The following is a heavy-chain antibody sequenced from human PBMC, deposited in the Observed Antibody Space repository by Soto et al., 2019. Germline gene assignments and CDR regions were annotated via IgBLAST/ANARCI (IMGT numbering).Heavy chain of an antibody. CDR2: IYSGGST. J-gene: IGHJ4*02. Sequence: EVQLVESGGGLVQPGGSLGHSCAASGFTVSSNYMSWVRHAPGKGLEWVSVIYSGGSTYYADSVKGRFTISRDNSKNTLYLQMNRLRAEDTAVYYCARGLYSGWHYFDYWGQGTLVTVSS. CDR3: ARGLYSGWHYFDY. V-gene: IGHV3-66*01. CDR1: GFTVSSNY. D-gene: IGHD5-12*01.